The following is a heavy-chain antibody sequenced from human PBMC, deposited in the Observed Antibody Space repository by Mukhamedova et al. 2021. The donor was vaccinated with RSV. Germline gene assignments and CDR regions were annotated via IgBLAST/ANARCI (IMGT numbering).Heavy chain of an antibody. V-gene: IGHV3-21*01. D-gene: IGHD3-22*01. CDR2: ISSSSSYI. CDR3: ARLGWGDYYDSSGLYYFDY. J-gene: IGHJ4*02. Sequence: VSSISSSSSYIYYADSVKGRFTISRDNAKNSLYLQMNSLRAEDTAVYYCARLGWGDYYDSSGLYYFDYWGQGTL.